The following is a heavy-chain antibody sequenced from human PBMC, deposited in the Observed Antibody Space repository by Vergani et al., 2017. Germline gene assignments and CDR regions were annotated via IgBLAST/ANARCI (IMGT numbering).Heavy chain of an antibody. V-gene: IGHV3-21*01. CDR2: ISISSSYI. CDR3: ARDTTDCSGGSCYAYYYYGMDV. D-gene: IGHD2-15*01. J-gene: IGHJ6*02. Sequence: EVQLVESGGGLVKPGGSLRLSCAASGFTFSSYSMNWVRQAPGKGLEWVSSISISSSYIYYADSVKGRFTISRDNAKNSLYLQMNSLRAEDTAVYYCARDTTDCSGGSCYAYYYYGMDVWGQGTTVTVSS. CDR1: GFTFSSYS.